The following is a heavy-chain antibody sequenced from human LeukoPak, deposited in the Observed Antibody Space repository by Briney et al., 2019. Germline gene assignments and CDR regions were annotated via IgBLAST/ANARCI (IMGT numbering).Heavy chain of an antibody. CDR2: ISGSGAYT. Sequence: GGSLRLSCAASGFTFDDYAMHWVRQAPGKGLEWVSTISGSGAYTSFADSVKGRFAISRDNSKNTLYLQMNSLRADDTAVYYCAKYFASGSYYKLPHWGQGTLVTVSS. J-gene: IGHJ1*01. CDR3: AKYFASGSYYKLPH. CDR1: GFTFDDYA. D-gene: IGHD3-10*01. V-gene: IGHV3-23*01.